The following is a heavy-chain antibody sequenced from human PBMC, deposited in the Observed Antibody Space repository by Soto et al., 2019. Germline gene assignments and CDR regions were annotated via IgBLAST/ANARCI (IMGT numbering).Heavy chain of an antibody. Sequence: GGSLRLSCAASGYALRDHSMNWIRQAPGKGLEWISYTGTSRKYTFYADSVRGRFSISRDDARNSVYLQLNSLRDEDTAVYHCVRDRDWAFDIWGQGTMGTVSS. CDR3: VRDRDWAFDI. J-gene: IGHJ3*02. D-gene: IGHD3-9*01. CDR2: TGTSRKYT. V-gene: IGHV3-11*06. CDR1: GYALRDHS.